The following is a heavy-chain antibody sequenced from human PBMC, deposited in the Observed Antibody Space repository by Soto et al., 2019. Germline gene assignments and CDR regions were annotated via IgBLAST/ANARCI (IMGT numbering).Heavy chain of an antibody. V-gene: IGHV1-2*02. J-gene: IGHJ4*02. CDR3: AKANSGDNDEFDY. D-gene: IGHD5-12*01. CDR2: INPKSGGT. CDR1: GYTFTGYY. Sequence: ASVKVSCKASGYTFTGYYMHWVRQAPGQGLEWMGWINPKSGGTDYAQKFQGRVTMTRDTSSSSAYMELSSLRSDDTAVYYCAKANSGDNDEFDYWGQGTQVTVSS.